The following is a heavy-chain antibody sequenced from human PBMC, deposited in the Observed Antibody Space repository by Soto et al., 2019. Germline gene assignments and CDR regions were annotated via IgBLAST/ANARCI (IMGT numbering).Heavy chain of an antibody. V-gene: IGHV3-23*01. CDR3: AKGGSGRYYYYGMDV. D-gene: IGHD3-10*01. J-gene: IGHJ6*02. CDR2: ISGSGGST. CDR1: GFTFSSYA. Sequence: EVQLLESGGGLVQPGGSLRLSCAASGFTFSSYAMSWVRQAPGKGLEWVSAISGSGGSTYYADSVKGRFTISRDNSKNALCLQMNSLGAEDTAVYYCAKGGSGRYYYYGMDVWGQGTTVTVSS.